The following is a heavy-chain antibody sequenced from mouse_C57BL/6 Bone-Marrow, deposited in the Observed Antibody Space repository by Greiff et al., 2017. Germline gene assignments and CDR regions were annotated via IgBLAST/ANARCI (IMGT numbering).Heavy chain of an antibody. CDR2: IYPGSGGT. V-gene: IGHV1-54*01. J-gene: IGHJ2*01. CDR1: GYAFTNYL. Sequence: QVQLQQSGAELVRPGTSVKVSCKASGYAFTNYLIEWVKQRPGQGLEWIGVIYPGSGGTNYNEKFKGKATLTADNSSSTAYLQLSSLTSEDSAVYFCARFPFYWGQGTTLTVSS. CDR3: ARFPFY.